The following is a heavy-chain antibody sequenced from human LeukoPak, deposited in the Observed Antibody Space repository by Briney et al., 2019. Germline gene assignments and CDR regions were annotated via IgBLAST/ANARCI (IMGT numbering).Heavy chain of an antibody. D-gene: IGHD6-13*01. CDR3: AQSLGSSNWIGNWFDP. V-gene: IGHV4-39*02. CDR1: GGSISSSSHS. J-gene: IGHJ5*02. CDR2: IYYTGRT. Sequence: SETLSLTCTVSGGSISSSSHSWGWIRQPPGNGLEWTGSIYYTGRTYYNPSLKSRVTICVDTSKNHFPLKLSSVTAADTAVYYCAQSLGSSNWIGNWFDPWGQGTLVTVSS.